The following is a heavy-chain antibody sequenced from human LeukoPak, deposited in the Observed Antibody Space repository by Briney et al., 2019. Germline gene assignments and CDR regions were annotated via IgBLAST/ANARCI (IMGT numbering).Heavy chain of an antibody. CDR3: AKGWMGYYYGMDV. CDR1: GGTFSSYA. Sequence: GASVKVSCKASGGTFSSYAISWVRQAPGQGLEWMGRIIPIFGIANYAQKFQGRVTITADKSTSTAYMELSSLRAEDTAVYYCAKGWMGYYYGMDVWGQGTTVSVSS. D-gene: IGHD5-12*01. V-gene: IGHV1-69*04. CDR2: IIPIFGIA. J-gene: IGHJ6*02.